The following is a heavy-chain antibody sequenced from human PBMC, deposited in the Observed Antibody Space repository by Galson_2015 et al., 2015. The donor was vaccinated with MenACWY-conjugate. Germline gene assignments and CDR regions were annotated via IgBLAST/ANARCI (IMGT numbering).Heavy chain of an antibody. D-gene: IGHD5-18*01. V-gene: IGHV4-39*07. CDR3: ARGPGGHSFSYRDYFDY. Sequence: SETLSLTCSVSGASIKDTNYFWGWIRQPPGKGLEWIGSLYYSGSTSDNPSLKGRVTISVNTSKNPCSLKLTSVSAADTAVYFCARGPGGHSFSYRDYFDYWGQGALVTVSS. CDR2: LYYSGST. J-gene: IGHJ4*02. CDR1: GASIKDTNYF.